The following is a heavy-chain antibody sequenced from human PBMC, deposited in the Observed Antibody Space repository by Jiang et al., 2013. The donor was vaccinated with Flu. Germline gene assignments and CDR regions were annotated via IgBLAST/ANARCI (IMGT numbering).Heavy chain of an antibody. CDR2: ISYDGISK. CDR1: GLTFRTYA. Sequence: VVQPGRSLRLSCAASGLTFRTYAMHWVRQAPGKGLEWVAVISYDGISKYYADSVKGRFTISRDNSRNTLYVQMNSLRAEDTAVYYCATGGSHIVVMTAPDSWGQGTLVTVSS. D-gene: IGHD2-21*02. CDR3: ATGGSHIVVMTAPDS. J-gene: IGHJ4*02. V-gene: IGHV3-30-3*01.